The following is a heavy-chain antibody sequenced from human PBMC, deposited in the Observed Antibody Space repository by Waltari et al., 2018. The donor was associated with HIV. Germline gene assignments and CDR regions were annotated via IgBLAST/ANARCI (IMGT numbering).Heavy chain of an antibody. V-gene: IGHV3-74*01. Sequence: EVQLVESGGGLVQPGGSLSLPCVASGFTFRSYWLHWVRQGPGRGLVWVSRINNDGSNTNYADSVKGRFTISRDNAKNTLYLQMNSLRAEDTAVYSCVRDYDSSGYYSANWFDPWGQGTLVTVSS. D-gene: IGHD3-22*01. CDR2: INNDGSNT. CDR1: GFTFRSYW. J-gene: IGHJ5*02. CDR3: VRDYDSSGYYSANWFDP.